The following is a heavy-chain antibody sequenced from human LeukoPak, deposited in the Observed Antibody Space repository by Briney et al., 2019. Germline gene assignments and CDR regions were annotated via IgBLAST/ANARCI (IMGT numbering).Heavy chain of an antibody. CDR3: VRRSDLTTNVDY. D-gene: IGHD2-15*01. J-gene: IGHJ4*02. V-gene: IGHV4-39*01. Sequence: NPSETLSLTCTVSGGSISSSSYYWGWIRQPPGKGLEWIGNIHYSGSTYYNPSLRSRVTISVDTSKNQFSLKLSSVTAADTAVYYCVRRSDLTTNVDYWGQGTLVTVSS. CDR1: GGSISSSSYY. CDR2: IHYSGST.